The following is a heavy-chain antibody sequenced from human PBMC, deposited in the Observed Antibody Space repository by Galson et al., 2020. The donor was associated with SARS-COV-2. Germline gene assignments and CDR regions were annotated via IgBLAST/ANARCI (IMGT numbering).Heavy chain of an antibody. D-gene: IGHD4-4*01. J-gene: IGHJ4*02. CDR2: ISYDGSNK. V-gene: IGHV3-30*01. Sequence: GESLKISCAASGFTFSSYAMHWVRQAPGKGLEWVAVISYDGSNKYYADSVKGRFIISRDNSKNTLYLQMNSLRAEDTAVYYCARDRSAYRLFDYWGQGTLVTVSS. CDR3: ARDRSAYRLFDY. CDR1: GFTFSSYA.